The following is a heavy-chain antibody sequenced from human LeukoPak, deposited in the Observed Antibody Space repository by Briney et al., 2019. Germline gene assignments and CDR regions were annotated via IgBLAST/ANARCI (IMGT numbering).Heavy chain of an antibody. D-gene: IGHD2-21*02. Sequence: GGSLRLSCVASGFTFSNYWMSWVRQAPGKGLECVANIKEDGSEKYYVDSVKGRFTISRDNAKNSLYLQMNRLRAEDTAVYYCARVELAYCGGDCYVFDYWGQGTLVTVSS. CDR2: IKEDGSEK. V-gene: IGHV3-7*01. CDR3: ARVELAYCGGDCYVFDY. J-gene: IGHJ4*02. CDR1: GFTFSNYW.